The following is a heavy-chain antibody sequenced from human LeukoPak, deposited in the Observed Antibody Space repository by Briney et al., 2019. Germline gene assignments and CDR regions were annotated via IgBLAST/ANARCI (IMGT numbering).Heavy chain of an antibody. Sequence: GGSLRLSCVVSGFTLSSDWMSWVRQAPGKGLEWVANIKKDGIEKYYVESVKGRFTISRDSSKNSLFLQMNSLRAEDTALYYCARDYCSNGRCSATRDYWGQGTLVTVSS. CDR1: GFTLSSDW. V-gene: IGHV3-7*01. CDR2: IKKDGIEK. D-gene: IGHD2-8*01. CDR3: ARDYCSNGRCSATRDY. J-gene: IGHJ4*02.